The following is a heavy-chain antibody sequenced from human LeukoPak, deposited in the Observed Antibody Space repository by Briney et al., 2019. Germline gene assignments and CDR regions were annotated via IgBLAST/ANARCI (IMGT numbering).Heavy chain of an antibody. V-gene: IGHV4-59*01. Sequence: SETLSLTCTVSGGSISSYYWSWIRQPPGKGLEWIGYIYYSGSTNYNPSLKGRVTISVDTSKNQFSLKLSSVTAADTAVYYCARADYDFWSGYYSRGYYYYGMDVWGQGTTVTVSS. CDR3: ARADYDFWSGYYSRGYYYYGMDV. D-gene: IGHD3-3*01. CDR1: GGSISSYY. CDR2: IYYSGST. J-gene: IGHJ6*02.